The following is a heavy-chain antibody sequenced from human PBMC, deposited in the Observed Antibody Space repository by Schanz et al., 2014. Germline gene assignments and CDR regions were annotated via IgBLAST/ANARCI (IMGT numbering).Heavy chain of an antibody. CDR1: GGTFSSDT. D-gene: IGHD6-19*01. J-gene: IGHJ4*02. CDR2: INPSGGGT. Sequence: QVHLVQSGAEVKKPGSSVKVSCKASGGTFSSDTFSWVRQAPGQGLEWMGIINPSGGGTSYALRFQGRVTITRDTSASTAYMELTSLRSEDTAVYYCARGGYSSGWYDRDIAHFDYWGQGTLVTVSS. V-gene: IGHV1-69*08. CDR3: ARGGYSSGWYDRDIAHFDY.